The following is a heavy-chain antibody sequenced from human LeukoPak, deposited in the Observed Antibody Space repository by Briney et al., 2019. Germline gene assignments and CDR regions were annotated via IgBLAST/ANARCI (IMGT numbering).Heavy chain of an antibody. CDR1: GYTFSNYW. V-gene: IGHV5-51*01. Sequence: GESLKISCEASGYTFSNYWIGWVRQMPGKGLEWMGMTYPDDSNTIYSPSFQGQVTISADKSISTAYLQWSSLKASDTAMYYCARSRDGSGYYYLIWGRGTLVTVSS. CDR3: ARSRDGSGYYYLI. J-gene: IGHJ4*02. CDR2: TYPDDSNT. D-gene: IGHD3-22*01.